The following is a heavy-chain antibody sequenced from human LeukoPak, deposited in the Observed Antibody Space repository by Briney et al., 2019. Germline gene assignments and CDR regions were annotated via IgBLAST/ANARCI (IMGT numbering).Heavy chain of an antibody. V-gene: IGHV5-51*01. Sequence: GESLKISCKGSGYSFTSYWIGWVRQMPGKGLEWMGIIYPSDSDARYSPSFQGQVTISADKSISTAYLQWSSLKASDTAMYYCARSDYYDNSGIDYWGQGTLVTVSS. CDR3: ARSDYYDNSGIDY. D-gene: IGHD3-22*01. CDR1: GYSFTSYW. CDR2: IYPSDSDA. J-gene: IGHJ4*02.